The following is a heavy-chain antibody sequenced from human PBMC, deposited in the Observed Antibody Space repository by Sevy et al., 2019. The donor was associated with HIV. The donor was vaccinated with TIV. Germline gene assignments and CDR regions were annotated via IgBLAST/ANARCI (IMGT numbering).Heavy chain of an antibody. CDR3: ARVAQWPGYYYYGMDV. Sequence: GGSLRLSCAASGFTFSSYWMSWVRQAPGKGLEWVANIKQDGSEKYYVDSVKGRFTISRDNAKNSLYLQMNSLRDEDTAVYYCARVAQWPGYYYYGMDVWGQGTTVTVSS. CDR2: IKQDGSEK. D-gene: IGHD6-19*01. CDR1: GFTFSSYW. J-gene: IGHJ6*02. V-gene: IGHV3-7*01.